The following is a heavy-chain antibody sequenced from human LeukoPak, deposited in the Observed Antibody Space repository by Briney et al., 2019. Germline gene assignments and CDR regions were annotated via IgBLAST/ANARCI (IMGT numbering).Heavy chain of an antibody. CDR2: IYPGNYIA. CDR1: GFYFSTIW. Sequence: GESLQISCKGSGFYFSTIWIGWVRQMPGKGLEWMAFIYPGNYIANYSPSFQGQATFSADTSNSPFSLKCSSLNASASVKYYCVKVAALATVTGDSQSYFNHVDGWGKGTAVT. J-gene: IGHJ6*03. V-gene: IGHV5-51*01. D-gene: IGHD4-17*01. CDR3: VKVAALATVTGDSQSYFNHVDG.